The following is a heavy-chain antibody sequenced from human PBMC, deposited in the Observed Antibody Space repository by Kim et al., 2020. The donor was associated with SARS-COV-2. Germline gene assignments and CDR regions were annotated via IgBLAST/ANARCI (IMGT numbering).Heavy chain of an antibody. CDR3: AREGTDDYGDYGFDP. CDR1: GGTFSSYA. Sequence: SVKVSCKASGGTFSSYAISWVRQAPGQGLEWMGGIIPIFGTANYAQKFQGRVTITADESTSTAYMELSSLRSEDTAVYYCAREGTDDYGDYGFDPWGQGTLVTVSS. V-gene: IGHV1-69*13. D-gene: IGHD4-17*01. J-gene: IGHJ5*02. CDR2: IIPIFGTA.